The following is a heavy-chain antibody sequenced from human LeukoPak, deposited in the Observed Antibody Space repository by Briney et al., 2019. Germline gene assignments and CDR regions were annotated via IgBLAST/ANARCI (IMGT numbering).Heavy chain of an antibody. D-gene: IGHD3-16*02. CDR2: IYYSGST. V-gene: IGHV4-39*01. CDR1: GGSISSSSYY. CDR3: ARQGHDYVWGSYRYIY. Sequence: SETLSLTCTVSGGSISSSSYYWGWVRQPPGKGLEWIGSIYYSGSTYYNPSLKSRVTISVDTSKNQFSLKLSSVTAADTAVYYCARQGHDYVWGSYRYIYWGQGTLVAVSS. J-gene: IGHJ4*02.